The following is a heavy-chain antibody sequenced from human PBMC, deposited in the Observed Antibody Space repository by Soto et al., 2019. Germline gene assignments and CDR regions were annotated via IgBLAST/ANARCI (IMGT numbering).Heavy chain of an antibody. CDR2: IIPIFGTA. Sequence: GASVKVSCKASGGTFSSYAISWVRQAPGQGLEWMGGIIPIFGTANYAQKFQGRVTITADKSTSTAYMELSSLRSEDTAVYYCARDSGAGEKTRITIFGVVIDELVPNYYYYGMDVWGQGTTVTVSS. D-gene: IGHD3-3*01. J-gene: IGHJ6*02. V-gene: IGHV1-69*06. CDR3: ARDSGAGEKTRITIFGVVIDELVPNYYYYGMDV. CDR1: GGTFSSYA.